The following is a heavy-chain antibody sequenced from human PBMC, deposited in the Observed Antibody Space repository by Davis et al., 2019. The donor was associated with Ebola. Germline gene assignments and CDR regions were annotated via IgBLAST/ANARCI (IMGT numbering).Heavy chain of an antibody. J-gene: IGHJ4*02. CDR1: GGSISSHY. Sequence: SETLSLTCTVSGGSISSHYWSWVRQLPGKGLEWIGYVHYSGSTSTNPSLKSRVTMSVDTSKNQFSLKLSSVTAADTAVYYCACMIAVAGFVPLYWGQGTLVTVSS. CDR3: ACMIAVAGFVPLY. D-gene: IGHD6-19*01. V-gene: IGHV4-59*04. CDR2: VHYSGST.